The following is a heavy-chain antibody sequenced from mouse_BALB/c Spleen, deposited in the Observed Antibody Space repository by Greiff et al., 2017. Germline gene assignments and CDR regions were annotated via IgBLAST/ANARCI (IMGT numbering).Heavy chain of an antibody. CDR1: GYTFTSYD. CDR3: AREGLMGDYGFAY. Sequence: SGPELVKPGALVKISCKASGYTFTSYDINWVKQRPGQGLEWIGWIYPGDGSTKYNEKFKGKATLTADKSSSTAYMQLSSLTSENSAVYFCAREGLMGDYGFAYWGQGTLVTVSA. V-gene: IGHV1S33*01. D-gene: IGHD2-4*01. CDR2: IYPGDGST. J-gene: IGHJ3*01.